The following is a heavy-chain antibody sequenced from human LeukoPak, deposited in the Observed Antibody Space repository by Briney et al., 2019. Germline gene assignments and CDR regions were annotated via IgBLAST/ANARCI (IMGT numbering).Heavy chain of an antibody. J-gene: IGHJ4*02. CDR3: AGASRYFDY. CDR2: ISTTGSAI. D-gene: IGHD6-6*01. V-gene: IGHV3-48*03. CDR1: GFTFSTYE. Sequence: PGGSLRLSCAASGFTFSTYEMNWVRQAPGKGLEWLSYISTTGSAIYYADSVRGRFTISRDNAKNSLYLQMNSLRAEDTAVYYCAGASRYFDYWGQGTLVTVSS.